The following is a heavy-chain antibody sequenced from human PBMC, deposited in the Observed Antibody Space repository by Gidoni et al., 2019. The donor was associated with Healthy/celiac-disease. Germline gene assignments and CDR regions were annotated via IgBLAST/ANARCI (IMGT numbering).Heavy chain of an antibody. CDR2: IRRKAYGGTT. CDR1: GFTFADYA. V-gene: IGHV3-49*04. CDR3: TRENDFWSGYYYYGMDV. Sequence: EVQLVVSGGGLVQPGRPLRLSCTASGFTFADYAMSWVRQAPGKGLEWVGFIRRKAYGGTTEYAASVKGRFTISRDDSKSIAYLQMNSLKTEDTAVYYCTRENDFWSGYYYYGMDVWGQGTTVTVSS. D-gene: IGHD3-3*01. J-gene: IGHJ6*02.